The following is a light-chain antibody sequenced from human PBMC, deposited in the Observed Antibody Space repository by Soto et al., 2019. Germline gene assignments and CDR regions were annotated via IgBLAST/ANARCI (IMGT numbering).Light chain of an antibody. CDR1: QDISSA. J-gene: IGKJ5*01. CDR2: DAS. CDR3: QHFNNYPT. V-gene: IGKV1D-13*01. Sequence: IQMTQSPSTLSGSVGDRVTITCRASQDISSALAWYQQKPGKAPKLLMNDASSLESGVPSRFSGSGSGADFTLTISSLQPEDFATYYCQHFNNYPTFGQGTRLEI.